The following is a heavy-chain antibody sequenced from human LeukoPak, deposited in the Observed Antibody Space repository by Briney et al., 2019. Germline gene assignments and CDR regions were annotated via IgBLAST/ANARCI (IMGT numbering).Heavy chain of an antibody. V-gene: IGHV1-69*04. D-gene: IGHD3-22*01. CDR1: GGTFSSYA. Sequence: SVKVSCKASGGTFSSYAISWVRQAPGQGLEWMGRIIPILGIANYAQKFQGRVTITADKSTSTAYMELSSLRSEDTAVYYCATTLPSSGYYYFDYWGQGTPVTVSS. J-gene: IGHJ4*02. CDR3: ATTLPSSGYYYFDY. CDR2: IIPILGIA.